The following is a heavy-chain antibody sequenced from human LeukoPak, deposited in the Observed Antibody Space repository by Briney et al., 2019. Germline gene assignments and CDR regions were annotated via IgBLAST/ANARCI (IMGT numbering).Heavy chain of an antibody. J-gene: IGHJ4*02. CDR1: GYIFTSND. CDR2: MNPNSGNT. CDR3: ATGDGSGSLYFDY. V-gene: IGHV1-8*01. Sequence: ASVKVSCKASGYIFTSNDINWVRQATGQGPEWMGWMNPNSGNTGNAQKFQGRVTLTRNTSISTAYMELSSLRSEDTAVYYCATGDGSGSLYFDYWGQGALVTVSS. D-gene: IGHD1-26*01.